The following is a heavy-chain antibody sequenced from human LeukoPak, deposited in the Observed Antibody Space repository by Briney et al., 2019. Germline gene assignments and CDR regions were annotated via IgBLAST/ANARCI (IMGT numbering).Heavy chain of an antibody. CDR2: VNPNSGGT. CDR3: ARNYYGSGSYRDFDY. Sequence: ASVKVSCKASGYTFTGYYMHWVRRAPGQGLEWMGWVNPNSGGTNYAQKIQGWVTMTRDTSISTAYMELSRLRSDDTAVYYCARNYYGSGSYRDFDYWGQGTLVTVSS. CDR1: GYTFTGYY. D-gene: IGHD3-10*01. V-gene: IGHV1-2*04. J-gene: IGHJ4*02.